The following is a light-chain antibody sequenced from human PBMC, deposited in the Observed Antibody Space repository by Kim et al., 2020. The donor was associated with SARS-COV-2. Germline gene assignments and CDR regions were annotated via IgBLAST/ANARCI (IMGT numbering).Light chain of an antibody. Sequence: QSALTQPASVSGSPGQSITISCTGTSSDIGSYDYVSWYQQYPGKVPKLMIYDVTNRPSGVSNRFSGSKSANTASLTISGLQTEDEADYYCCSYTTSSIWGLGGGTQLTVL. CDR3: CSYTTSSIWG. CDR2: DVT. CDR1: SSDIGSYDY. V-gene: IGLV2-14*01. J-gene: IGLJ3*02.